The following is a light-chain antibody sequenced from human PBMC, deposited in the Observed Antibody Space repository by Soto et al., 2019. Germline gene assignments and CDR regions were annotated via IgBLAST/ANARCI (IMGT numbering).Light chain of an antibody. CDR2: DVS. CDR3: SSYRSSDTRV. V-gene: IGLV2-14*03. CDR1: SSDVDGYNY. J-gene: IGLJ1*01. Sequence: QSVLTQPASVSGSPGQSITISCTGTSSDVDGYNYVSWYQQHPGKAPKLIIFDVSDRPSGVSNRFSGSKSDNTASLTISGLQSEDEADYYCSSYRSSDTRVFGTGTKVTIL.